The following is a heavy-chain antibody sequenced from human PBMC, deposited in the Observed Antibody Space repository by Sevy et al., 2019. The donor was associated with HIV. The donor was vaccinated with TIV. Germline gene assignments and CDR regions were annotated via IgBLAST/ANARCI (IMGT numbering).Heavy chain of an antibody. D-gene: IGHD3-10*01. CDR3: ARDSIPMVQGVIITPYYYGMDV. V-gene: IGHV1-18*01. J-gene: IGHJ6*02. CDR2: VSAYNGNT. Sequence: ASVKVSCESSGYTFTNYGISWVRQAPGQGLEWMGWVSAYNGNTNNAQKLQGRVTMTTDTSTSTAYMELRSLRSDDTAVYYCARDSIPMVQGVIITPYYYGMDVWGQGTTVTVSS. CDR1: GYTFTNYG.